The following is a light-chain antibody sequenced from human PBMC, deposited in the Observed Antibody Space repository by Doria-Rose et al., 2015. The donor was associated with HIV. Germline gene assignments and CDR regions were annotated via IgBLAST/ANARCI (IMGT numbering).Light chain of an antibody. CDR3: GTWDNSLNAVV. CDR1: NSNIGKNY. J-gene: IGLJ2*01. V-gene: IGLV1-51*01. CDR2: DNN. Sequence: QSVLTQPPSVSAAPGQKVTVSCSGGNSNIGKNYVSWYQQLPRTAPKLLIYDNNKRPSGIPDRFSGSKSGTSATLGITGLQTGDEADYYCGTWDNSLNAVVFGGGTKLTVL.